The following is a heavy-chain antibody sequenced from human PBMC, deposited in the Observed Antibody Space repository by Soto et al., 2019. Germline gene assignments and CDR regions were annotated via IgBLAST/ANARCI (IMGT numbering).Heavy chain of an antibody. Sequence: GGSLRLSCAASGFTFSSYAMSWVRQAPGKGLEWVSAISGSGGSTYYADSVKGRFTISRDNSKNTLYLQMNSLRAEDTAVYYCAKDAIIVPAAQEPEAYYYYYYMDVWGKGTTVTVSS. J-gene: IGHJ6*03. V-gene: IGHV3-23*01. D-gene: IGHD2-2*01. CDR1: GFTFSSYA. CDR3: AKDAIIVPAAQEPEAYYYYYYMDV. CDR2: ISGSGGST.